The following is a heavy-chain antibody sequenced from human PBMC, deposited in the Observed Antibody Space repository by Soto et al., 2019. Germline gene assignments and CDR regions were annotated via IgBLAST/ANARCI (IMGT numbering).Heavy chain of an antibody. J-gene: IGHJ4*02. Sequence: QVQLVESGGGVVQPGRTLRLSCAASGFTFSSSAMAWVRQAPGKGREWVSFMSYDGSKAFYADSVRGRFTVSRDNSKNTLYLQMNGLRSEDTALYYCARVLGAFSNYFDYWGQGTPGTVSS. CDR2: MSYDGSKA. CDR3: ARVLGAFSNYFDY. D-gene: IGHD3-3*02. V-gene: IGHV3-30*04. CDR1: GFTFSSSA.